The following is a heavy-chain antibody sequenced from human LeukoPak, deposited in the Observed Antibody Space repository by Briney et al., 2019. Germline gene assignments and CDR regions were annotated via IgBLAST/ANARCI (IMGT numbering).Heavy chain of an antibody. CDR3: ARSPGIAAAGTTWFDP. J-gene: IGHJ5*02. D-gene: IGHD6-13*01. V-gene: IGHV1-18*01. CDR1: GYTFTSYG. Sequence: ASVKVSCKASGYTFTSYGISWVRQAPGQGLERMGWISAYNGNTNYAQKLQGRVTMTTDTSTSTAYMELRSLRSDDTAVYYCARSPGIAAAGTTWFDPWGQGTLVTVSS. CDR2: ISAYNGNT.